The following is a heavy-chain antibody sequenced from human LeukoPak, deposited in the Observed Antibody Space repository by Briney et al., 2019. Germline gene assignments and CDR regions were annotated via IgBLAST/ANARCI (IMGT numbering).Heavy chain of an antibody. V-gene: IGHV6-1*01. J-gene: IGHJ4*02. Sequence: SQTLSLTCAISGGSVSSNSAAWNWIRQSPSRGLEWLGRTYYRSKWYNDYAVSVKGRITINPDTSKNQFSLQLNSVTPEDTAVYYCTGGSSALYYFHYWGQGTLVTVSS. CDR1: GGSVSSNSAA. CDR2: TYYRSKWYN. CDR3: TGGSSALYYFHY. D-gene: IGHD6-19*01.